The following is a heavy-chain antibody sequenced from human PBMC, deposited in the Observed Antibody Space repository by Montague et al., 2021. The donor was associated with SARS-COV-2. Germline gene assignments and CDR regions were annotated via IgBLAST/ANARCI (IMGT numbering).Heavy chain of an antibody. CDR1: GFTFSSYD. CDR3: ARGDQLRGYYYGMDV. V-gene: IGHV3-13*01. CDR2: IGTSSDT. J-gene: IGHJ6*02. Sequence: SLRLSCAASGFTFSSYDMHWVRQATGKGLEWVSAIGTSSDTYYVGSVKGRFTISRENAKNSLYLQMNSLRGGDTAVYYCARGDQLRGYYYGMDVWGQGTTVTVSS. D-gene: IGHD4-23*01.